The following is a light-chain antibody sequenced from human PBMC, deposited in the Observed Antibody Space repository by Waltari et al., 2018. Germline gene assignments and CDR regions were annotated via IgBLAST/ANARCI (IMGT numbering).Light chain of an antibody. Sequence: DIVMTQSPDSLAVSLGERATINCKPRQSVLYSSNNKNDLAWYQQKPGQPPKLLIYWASTRESGVPDRFSGSGSGTDFTLTISSLQAEDVAVYYCQQYYSTLYTFGQGTKLEIK. V-gene: IGKV4-1*01. CDR2: WAS. CDR1: QSVLYSSNNKND. CDR3: QQYYSTLYT. J-gene: IGKJ2*01.